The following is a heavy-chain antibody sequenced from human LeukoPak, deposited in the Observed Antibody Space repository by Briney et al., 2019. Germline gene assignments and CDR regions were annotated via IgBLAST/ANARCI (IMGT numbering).Heavy chain of an antibody. J-gene: IGHJ4*02. Sequence: PSETLSLTCAVYGGSFSGYYWSWIRQPPGKGLKWIGEINHSGSTNYNPSLKSRVTISVDTSKNQFSLKLSSVTAADTAVYYCARGLLTTYVWGSYRYPYFDYWGQGTLVTVSS. V-gene: IGHV4-34*01. CDR1: GGSFSGYY. CDR2: INHSGST. CDR3: ARGLLTTYVWGSYRYPYFDY. D-gene: IGHD3-16*02.